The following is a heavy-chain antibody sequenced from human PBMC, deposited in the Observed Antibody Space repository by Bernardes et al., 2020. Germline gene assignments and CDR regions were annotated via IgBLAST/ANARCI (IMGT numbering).Heavy chain of an antibody. CDR2: IKQDGSEK. D-gene: IGHD3-22*01. CDR3: ARVHYDSSGYYYVEYYYYYYMDV. CDR1: GFTFSSYW. V-gene: IGHV3-7*03. Sequence: GGSLRLSCAASGFTFSSYWMSWVRQAPGKGLEWVANIKQDGSEKYYVDSVKGRFTISRDNAKNSLYLQMNSLRAEDTAVYYCARVHYDSSGYYYVEYYYYYYMDVWGKGTTVTVSS. J-gene: IGHJ6*03.